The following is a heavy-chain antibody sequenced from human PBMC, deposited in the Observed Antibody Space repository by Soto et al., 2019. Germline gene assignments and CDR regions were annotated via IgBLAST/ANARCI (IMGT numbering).Heavy chain of an antibody. Sequence: QLQLQESGPGLVKPSETLSLTCTVSGGSISSSSYYWGWIRQPPGKGLEWIGSIYYSGSTYYNPSLKSRVTISVDTSKNQFSLKLSSVTAADTAVYYCARLTVVLTPNNWFDPWGQGTLVTVSS. CDR1: GGSISSSSYY. V-gene: IGHV4-39*01. CDR2: IYYSGST. J-gene: IGHJ5*02. CDR3: ARLTVVLTPNNWFDP. D-gene: IGHD2-15*01.